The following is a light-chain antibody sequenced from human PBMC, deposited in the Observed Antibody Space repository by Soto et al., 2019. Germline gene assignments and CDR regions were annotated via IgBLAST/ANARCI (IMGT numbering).Light chain of an antibody. J-gene: IGLJ1*01. CDR1: SSNIGSNY. Sequence: QSVLTQPPSASGTPGQRVTISCSGSSSNIGSNYVYWFQHLPGTAPELLFYANHQRPSGVPDRFSGSKSGTSASLAISGLRSEDEADFYCATWDDSLSHCVFGTGTKLTVL. CDR3: ATWDDSLSHCV. V-gene: IGLV1-47*01. CDR2: ANH.